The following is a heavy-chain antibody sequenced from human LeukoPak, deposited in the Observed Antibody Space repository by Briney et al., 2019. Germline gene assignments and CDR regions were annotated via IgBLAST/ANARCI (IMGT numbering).Heavy chain of an antibody. V-gene: IGHV3-7*01. CDR1: GFTLSNYW. CDR3: AKHGRSTYYDFWSAYYSDNIEPPGTFEY. D-gene: IGHD3-3*01. Sequence: GGSLRLSCVASGFTLSNYWMSWFRQAPGKGLEWVASIKQDGSEKYYVDSMKGRFTISRDNDKNSLFLQMNSLSAEDTAIYYCAKHGRSTYYDFWSAYYSDNIEPPGTFEYWGQGILVTVSS. J-gene: IGHJ4*02. CDR2: IKQDGSEK.